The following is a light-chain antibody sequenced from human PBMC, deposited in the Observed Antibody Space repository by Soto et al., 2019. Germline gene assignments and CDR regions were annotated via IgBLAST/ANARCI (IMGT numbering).Light chain of an antibody. CDR3: SSYTSSSTLYV. J-gene: IGLJ1*01. V-gene: IGLV1-47*02. Sequence: QAVVTQPPSASGTPGQRVTISCSGSSSNIGSNYVYWYQQLPGTAPKLLIYSNNQRPSGVPDRFSGSKSGTSASLAISGLRSEDEADYYCSSYTSSSTLYVFGTGTKVTVL. CDR2: SNN. CDR1: SSNIGSNY.